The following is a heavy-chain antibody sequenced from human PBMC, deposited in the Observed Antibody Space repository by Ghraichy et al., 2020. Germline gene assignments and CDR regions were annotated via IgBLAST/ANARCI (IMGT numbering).Heavy chain of an antibody. CDR3: AKGWYSSSWYELDY. CDR2: ISWNSGSI. D-gene: IGHD6-13*01. CDR1: GFTFDDYA. J-gene: IGHJ4*02. Sequence: SLRLSCAASGFTFDDYAMHWVRQAPGKGLEWVSGISWNSGSIGYADSVKGRFTISRDNAKNSLYLQMNSLRAEDTALYYCAKGWYSSSWYELDYWGQGTLVTVSS. V-gene: IGHV3-9*01.